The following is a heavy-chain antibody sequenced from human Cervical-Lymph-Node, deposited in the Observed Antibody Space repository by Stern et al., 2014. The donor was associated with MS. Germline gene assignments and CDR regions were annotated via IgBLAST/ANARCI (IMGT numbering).Heavy chain of an antibody. V-gene: IGHV3-23*04. CDR1: GFTFRSFA. CDR3: AKDYCGGSCSFFDY. CDR2: ISNNGGTT. J-gene: IGHJ4*02. Sequence: VQLVQSGGNLVQSGGSLRLSCAASGFTFRSFAMSWVRQAPGKGLEWVSAISNNGGTTYYADSVKGRFTISRDNSKNTLYLQMNSLRAEDTALYYCAKDYCGGSCSFFDYWGQGTLVTVSS. D-gene: IGHD2-15*01.